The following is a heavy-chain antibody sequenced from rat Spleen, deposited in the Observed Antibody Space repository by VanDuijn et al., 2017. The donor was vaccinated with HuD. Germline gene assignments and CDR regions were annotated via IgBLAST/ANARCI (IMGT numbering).Heavy chain of an antibody. Sequence: EVQLVESGGGLVQPGRSLKLSCAASGFTFSSFPMAWVRQAPTKGLEWVATISTSGGSTYYRDSVKGRFTISRDNAQNTLYLQMNSLRSEDTANYYCARGFTHWYFDFWGPGTMVTVSS. CDR2: ISTSGGST. CDR3: ARGFTHWYFDF. D-gene: IGHD3-1*01. CDR1: GFTFSSFP. J-gene: IGHJ1*01. V-gene: IGHV5-46*01.